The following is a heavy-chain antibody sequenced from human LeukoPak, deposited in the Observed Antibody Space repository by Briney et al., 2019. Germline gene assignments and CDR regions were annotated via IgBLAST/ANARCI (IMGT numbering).Heavy chain of an antibody. CDR2: IRSQAYGGTI. CDR1: GFTFGHYA. D-gene: IGHD2-2*01. J-gene: IGHJ3*02. CDR3: ARGGDFGVPAPLGIDAFDI. V-gene: IGHV3-49*04. Sequence: GGSLRLSCTGSGFTFGHYALAWVRQAPGKGLEWLGFIRSQAYGGTIEYAASVKGRFSISRDNSKSIADLQINSLKTEDTAAYYCARGGDFGVPAPLGIDAFDIWGQGTMVTVSS.